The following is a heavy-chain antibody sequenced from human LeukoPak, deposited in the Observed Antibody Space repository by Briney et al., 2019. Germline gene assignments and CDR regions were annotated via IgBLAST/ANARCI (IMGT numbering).Heavy chain of an antibody. V-gene: IGHV3-30*19. CDR1: GFTFSSYG. D-gene: IGHD3-22*01. CDR3: ASGYYYYDSSGPFDY. J-gene: IGHJ4*02. Sequence: GGSLRLSCAASGFTFSSYGMHWVRQAPGKGLEWVAVISYDGSNKYYADSVKGRFTISRDNSKNTLYLQMNSLRAEDAAVYYCASGYYYYDSSGPFDYWGQGTLVTVSS. CDR2: ISYDGSNK.